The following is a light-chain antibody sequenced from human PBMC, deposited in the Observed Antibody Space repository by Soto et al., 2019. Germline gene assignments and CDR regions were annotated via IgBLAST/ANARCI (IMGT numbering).Light chain of an antibody. CDR1: QSISSW. Sequence: DIQMTQSPSTLSASVGDRVTITCRASQSISSWLAWYQQKPGKAPKLLIFDASTLASGVPLRFSGSGSGTEFTLTISSLQPDDFATYYCQQYSRYSAFGQGTKVEMK. CDR2: DAS. J-gene: IGKJ1*01. V-gene: IGKV1-5*01. CDR3: QQYSRYSA.